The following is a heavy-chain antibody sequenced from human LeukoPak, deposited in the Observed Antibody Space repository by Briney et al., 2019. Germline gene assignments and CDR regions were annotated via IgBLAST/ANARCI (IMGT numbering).Heavy chain of an antibody. CDR2: ISYDGSNK. D-gene: IGHD3-22*01. CDR1: GFTFSSYA. J-gene: IGHJ4*02. V-gene: IGHV3-30*04. Sequence: GRSLRLSCAASGFTFSSYAMHWVRQAPGKGLEWVAVISYDGSNKYYADSVKGRFTISRDNSKNTLYLQMNSLRAEDTAVYYCAREYDSSGSYFDYWGQGTLVTVSS. CDR3: AREYDSSGSYFDY.